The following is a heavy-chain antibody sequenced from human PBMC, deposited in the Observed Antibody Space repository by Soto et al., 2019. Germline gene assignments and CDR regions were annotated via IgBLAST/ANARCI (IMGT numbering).Heavy chain of an antibody. Sequence: TLSLTCTVSGGSISSGGYYWSWIRQHPGKGLEWIGYIYYSGSTYYNPSLKSRVTISVDTSKNQFSLKLSSVTAADTAVYYCARDTRIFNYYGMDVWGQGTTVTVSS. D-gene: IGHD2-15*01. J-gene: IGHJ6*02. CDR3: ARDTRIFNYYGMDV. CDR2: IYYSGST. V-gene: IGHV4-31*03. CDR1: GGSISSGGYY.